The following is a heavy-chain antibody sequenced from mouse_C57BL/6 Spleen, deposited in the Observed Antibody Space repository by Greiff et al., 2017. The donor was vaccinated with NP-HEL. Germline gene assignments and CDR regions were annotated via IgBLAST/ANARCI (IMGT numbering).Heavy chain of an antibody. D-gene: IGHD2-4*01. CDR3: ARDYDSPFYAMDY. J-gene: IGHJ4*01. CDR2: INPNNGGT. CDR1: GYTFTDYN. Sequence: VQLQQSGPELVKPGASVKMSCKASGYTFTDYNMHWVKQSHGKSLEWIGYINPNNGGTSYNQKFKGKATLTVNKSSSTAYMELRSLTSEDSAVYYCARDYDSPFYAMDYWGQGTSVTVSS. V-gene: IGHV1-22*01.